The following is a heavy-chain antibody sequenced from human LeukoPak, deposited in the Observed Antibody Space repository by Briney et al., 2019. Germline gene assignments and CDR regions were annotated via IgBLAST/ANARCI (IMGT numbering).Heavy chain of an antibody. V-gene: IGHV4-59*01. J-gene: IGHJ3*02. Sequence: SETLSLTCTVSGGSISSYYWSCIRQPPGKGLEWIAYIYYSGTTNYNPSLKSRVTISLDTSKNQFSLKLSSVTAADTAVYFCARVYYDSSGYSDAFGIWGQGTMVTVSS. CDR3: ARVYYDSSGYSDAFGI. D-gene: IGHD3-22*01. CDR1: GGSISSYY. CDR2: IYYSGTT.